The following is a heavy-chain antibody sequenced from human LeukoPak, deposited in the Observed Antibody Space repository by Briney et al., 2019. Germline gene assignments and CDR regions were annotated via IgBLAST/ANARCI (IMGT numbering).Heavy chain of an antibody. CDR2: INPNSGGT. D-gene: IGHD3-22*01. Sequence: GASVKVSCKASGYTFTGYYMHWVRQAPGQGLEWMGWINPNSGGTNYAQNFQDRVTMTRATSISTAYMELSRLRSDDTAVYYCARVLLTYYFDSSGYYDYWGQGPLVTVSS. J-gene: IGHJ4*02. CDR3: ARVLLTYYFDSSGYYDY. V-gene: IGHV1-2*02. CDR1: GYTFTGYY.